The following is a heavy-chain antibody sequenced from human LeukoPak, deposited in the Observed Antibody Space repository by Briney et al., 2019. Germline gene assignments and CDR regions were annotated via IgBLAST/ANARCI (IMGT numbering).Heavy chain of an antibody. CDR3: ARHYGDYYDAFHI. CDR2: ISYSGSI. Sequence: SETLSLTCTVSGGSISSSSYYWGWIRQPPGKGLEWIGSISYSGSIYYNPPLKSRVTISVDTSKNQFSLKLSSVTAADTAVYSCARHYGDYYDAFHIWGQGTMVTVSS. J-gene: IGHJ3*02. CDR1: GGSISSSSYY. V-gene: IGHV4-39*01. D-gene: IGHD4-17*01.